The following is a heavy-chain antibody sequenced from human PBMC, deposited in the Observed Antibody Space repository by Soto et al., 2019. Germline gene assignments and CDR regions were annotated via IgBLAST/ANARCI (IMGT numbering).Heavy chain of an antibody. CDR2: INPNSGGT. CDR3: ALAVAVAAPTNYYYYYGMDV. J-gene: IGHJ6*02. V-gene: IGHV1-2*04. Sequence: ASVQVSCKASGYTFTGYYMHWVRQAPGQGLEWMGWINPNSGGTNYAQKFQGWVTMTRDTSISTAYMELSRMRSDDAAVYYCALAVAVAAPTNYYYYYGMDVWGQGTTVTVSS. D-gene: IGHD6-19*01. CDR1: GYTFTGYY.